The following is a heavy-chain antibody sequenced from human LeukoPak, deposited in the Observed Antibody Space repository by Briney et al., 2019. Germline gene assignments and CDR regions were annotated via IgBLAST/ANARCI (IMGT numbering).Heavy chain of an antibody. CDR1: GGSISSYY. V-gene: IGHV4-4*07. CDR3: ARDNLGSSSDY. J-gene: IGHJ4*02. D-gene: IGHD6-6*01. CDR2: IYSSGST. Sequence: SETLSLTCTVSGGSISSYYWSWIRQPAGKGLEWIGRIYSSGSTNYSPSLKSRVTMSVDTSKNQFSLKLYSVTAADTTMYYCARDNLGSSSDYWGQGTLVTVSS.